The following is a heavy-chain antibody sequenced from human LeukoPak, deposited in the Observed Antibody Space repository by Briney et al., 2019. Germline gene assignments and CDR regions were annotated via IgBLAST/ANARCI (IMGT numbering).Heavy chain of an antibody. V-gene: IGHV3-23*01. CDR3: AKVPRGRRKGDYFHY. J-gene: IGHJ4*02. D-gene: IGHD1-14*01. Sequence: GGSLRHSCAAAGFTFSSYAMSWVRQAPGKGLEWVSGISGIGGRTFYADSGKGRFTISRENSKNTLYLQMNSLRAEDTAVYYCAKVPRGRRKGDYFHYWGQGTLVTVSS. CDR2: ISGIGGRT. CDR1: GFTFSSYA.